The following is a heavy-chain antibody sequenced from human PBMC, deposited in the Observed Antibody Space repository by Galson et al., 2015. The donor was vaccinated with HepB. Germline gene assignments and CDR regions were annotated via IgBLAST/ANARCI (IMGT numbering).Heavy chain of an antibody. D-gene: IGHD1-26*01. CDR3: ARVLRRGSYWGFDY. CDR1: GYTFTSYG. J-gene: IGHJ4*02. V-gene: IGHV1-18*01. CDR2: ISAYNGNT. Sequence: SVKVSCKASGYTFTSYGISWVRQAPGQGLEWMGWISAYNGNTNYAQKLQGRVTMTTDTSTSTAYMGLRSLRSDDTAVYYCARVLRRGSYWGFDYWGQGTLVTVSS.